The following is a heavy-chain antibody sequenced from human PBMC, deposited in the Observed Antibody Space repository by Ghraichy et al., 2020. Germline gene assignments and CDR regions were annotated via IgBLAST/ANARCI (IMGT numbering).Heavy chain of an antibody. J-gene: IGHJ3*02. CDR3: ARDASYSLVGAWYDAFDI. D-gene: IGHD1-26*01. V-gene: IGHV3-7*01. Sequence: GGSLRLSCAASGFIFSNYWMSWVRQAPGKGLEWVANIREDGSEKNYVDSVKGRFTIFRDNAKNSLYLQMNSLRAEDTAVYYCARDASYSLVGAWYDAFDIWGQGTMVTASS. CDR2: IREDGSEK. CDR1: GFIFSNYW.